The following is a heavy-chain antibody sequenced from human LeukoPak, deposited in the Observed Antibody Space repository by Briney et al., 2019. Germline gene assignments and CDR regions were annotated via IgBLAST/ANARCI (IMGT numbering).Heavy chain of an antibody. CDR3: ARRIFQGSSGWYLFDY. D-gene: IGHD6-19*01. V-gene: IGHV3-30-3*01. Sequence: GGSLRLSCAASGFTFSNYALHWVRQAPGKGLEWVAVISSAGSTKYYADSVKGRFTVSRDNSENTLYLQMNSLRAEDTAVYYCARRIFQGSSGWYLFDYWGQGTLVTVSS. CDR1: GFTFSNYA. J-gene: IGHJ4*02. CDR2: ISSAGSTK.